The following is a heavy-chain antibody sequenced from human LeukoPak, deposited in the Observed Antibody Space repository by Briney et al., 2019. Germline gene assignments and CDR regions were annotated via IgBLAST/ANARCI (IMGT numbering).Heavy chain of an antibody. Sequence: SETLSLTCAVSGGSISSSNWWSWVRQPPGKGLEWIGEIYHSGSTNYNPSLKSRVTISVDTSKNQFSLKLSSVTAADTAVYYCARGVGLMEDVGGGNWFDPWGQGTLVTVSS. D-gene: IGHD3-16*01. CDR2: IYHSGST. V-gene: IGHV4-4*02. CDR1: GGSISSSNW. CDR3: ARGVGLMEDVGGGNWFDP. J-gene: IGHJ5*02.